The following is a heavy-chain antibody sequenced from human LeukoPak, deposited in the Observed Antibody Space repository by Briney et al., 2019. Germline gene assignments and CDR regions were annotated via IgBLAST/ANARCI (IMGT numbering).Heavy chain of an antibody. D-gene: IGHD3-22*01. CDR1: GFMFPSYT. Sequence: GGSLRLSCAASGFMFPSYTMTWARQAPGKGLEWVSSISSSTYIYYADSVKGRFTISRDNAINSLYLQMNSLRADDTAVYYCVRGGYYDSRDAFHIWGQGTVVTVSS. CDR2: ISSSTYI. CDR3: VRGGYYDSRDAFHI. V-gene: IGHV3-21*01. J-gene: IGHJ3*02.